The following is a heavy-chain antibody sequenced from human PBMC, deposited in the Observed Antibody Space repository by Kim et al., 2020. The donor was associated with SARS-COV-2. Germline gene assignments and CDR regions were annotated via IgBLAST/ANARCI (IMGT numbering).Heavy chain of an antibody. CDR2: INHSGST. J-gene: IGHJ4*01. CDR1: GGSFSGYY. CDR3: ARKMGYYDSSPRYFDY. V-gene: IGHV4-34*01. Sequence: SETLSLTCAVYGGSFSGYYWSWIRQPPGKGLEWIGEINHSGSTNYNPSLKSRVTISVDTSKNQFSLKLSSVTAADTAVYYCARKMGYYDSSPRYFDYWG. D-gene: IGHD3-22*01.